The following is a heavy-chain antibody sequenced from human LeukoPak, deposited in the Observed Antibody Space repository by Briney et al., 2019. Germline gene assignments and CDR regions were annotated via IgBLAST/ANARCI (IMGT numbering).Heavy chain of an antibody. Sequence: PGGSLRLSCAASGFTFSGYPIHWVRQAPGKGLEWVAVISYDGSNKYYADSVKGRFTISRDNSKNTLYLQMNSLRAEDTAVYYCARVPAGFHYDSSGTWGQGTLVTVSS. V-gene: IGHV3-30*14. CDR3: ARVPAGFHYDSSGT. J-gene: IGHJ4*02. D-gene: IGHD3-22*01. CDR2: ISYDGSNK. CDR1: GFTFSGYP.